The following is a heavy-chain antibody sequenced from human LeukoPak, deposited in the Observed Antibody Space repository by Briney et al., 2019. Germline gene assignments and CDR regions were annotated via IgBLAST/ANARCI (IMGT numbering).Heavy chain of an antibody. CDR3: ARLYIAVAGTEWFDP. D-gene: IGHD6-19*01. CDR2: IYYSGST. V-gene: IGHV4-39*01. J-gene: IGHJ5*02. Sequence: PSETLSLTCTVSGGSISSSSYYWGWIRQPPGKGLEWIGSIYYSGSTYYNPSLKSRVTISVDTSKNQFSLKLGSVTAADTAVYYCARLYIAVAGTEWFDPWGQGTLVTVSS. CDR1: GGSISSSSYY.